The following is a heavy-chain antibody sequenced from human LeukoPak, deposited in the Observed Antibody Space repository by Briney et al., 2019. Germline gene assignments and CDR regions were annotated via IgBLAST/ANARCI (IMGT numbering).Heavy chain of an antibody. CDR3: ARSGRKIPRGGQQLVPAFDI. J-gene: IGHJ3*02. D-gene: IGHD6-13*01. CDR1: GGSISSYY. CDR2: IYYSGST. V-gene: IGHV4-59*01. Sequence: SETLSLTCTVSGGSISSYYWSWIRQPPGKGLEWIGYIYYSGSTNNNPSLKSRVTISVDTSKNQFSLKLSSVTAADTAVYYCARSGRKIPRGGQQLVPAFDIWGQGTMVTVSS.